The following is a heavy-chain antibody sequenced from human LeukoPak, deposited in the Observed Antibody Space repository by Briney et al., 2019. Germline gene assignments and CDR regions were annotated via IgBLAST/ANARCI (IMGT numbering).Heavy chain of an antibody. J-gene: IGHJ4*02. D-gene: IGHD1-26*01. CDR1: GGSISSSSYY. CDR2: IYYSGST. CDR3: ASRGSYYHPLFDY. V-gene: IGHV4-39*01. Sequence: SETLSLTCTVSGGSISSSSYYWGWIRQPPGKGLEWIGSIYYSGSTYYNPSLKSRVTISVDTSKNQFSLKLSSVTAADTAVYYCASRGSYYHPLFDYWGQGTLVTVSS.